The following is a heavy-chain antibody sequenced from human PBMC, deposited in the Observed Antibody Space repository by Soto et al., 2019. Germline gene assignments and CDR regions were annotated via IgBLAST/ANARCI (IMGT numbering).Heavy chain of an antibody. CDR1: GYTFINYD. Sequence: ASVKVSCKASGYTFINYDINWVRQATGQGLEWMGWMNPRSGNTGYVQKFQGRVTMTRSTSITTAYMELSSLTSEDTAVYYCASSTACADCYAEVDYWGQGTRVTVSS. V-gene: IGHV1-8*01. CDR2: MNPRSGNT. CDR3: ASSTACADCYAEVDY. D-gene: IGHD2-2*01. J-gene: IGHJ4*02.